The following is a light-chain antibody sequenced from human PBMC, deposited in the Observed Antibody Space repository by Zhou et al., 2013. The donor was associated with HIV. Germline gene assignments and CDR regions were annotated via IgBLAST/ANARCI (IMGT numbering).Light chain of an antibody. V-gene: IGKV1-5*03. J-gene: IGKJ2*01. Sequence: DIQLTQSPSSLSASVGDTVTISCRASQRISTYVNWYQHKPGKAPKLLIYKASSLESGVPSRFSGSGSGTEFTLTISSLQPDDFATYYCQQYNSYSTFGQGTKLEIK. CDR2: KAS. CDR3: QQYNSYST. CDR1: QRISTY.